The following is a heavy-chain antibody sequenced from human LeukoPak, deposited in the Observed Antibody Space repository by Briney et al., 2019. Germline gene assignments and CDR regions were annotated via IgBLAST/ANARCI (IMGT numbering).Heavy chain of an antibody. CDR3: ARDRGGLGYCSSTSCYREYYFDY. CDR1: GGSISSYY. CDR2: IYYSGST. D-gene: IGHD2-2*01. J-gene: IGHJ4*02. V-gene: IGHV4-59*01. Sequence: PSETLSLTFTVSGGSISSYYWSWIRQPPGKGLEWIGYIYYSGSTNYNPSLKSRVTISVDTSKNQFSLKQSSVTAADTAVYYCARDRGGLGYCSSTSCYREYYFDYWGQGTLVTVSS.